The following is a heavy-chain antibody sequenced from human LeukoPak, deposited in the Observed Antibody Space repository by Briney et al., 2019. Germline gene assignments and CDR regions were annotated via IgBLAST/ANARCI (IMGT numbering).Heavy chain of an antibody. V-gene: IGHV4-34*01. CDR3: ATRSGYYYKQFPFDY. J-gene: IGHJ4*02. Sequence: PSETLSLTCAVYGGSFSGYYWSWIRQPPGKGLEWIGEINHSGSTNYNPSLESRVTISVDTSKNQFSLKLSSVTAADTAVYYCATRSGYYYKQFPFDYWGQGTLVTVSS. CDR1: GGSFSGYY. D-gene: IGHD3-22*01. CDR2: INHSGST.